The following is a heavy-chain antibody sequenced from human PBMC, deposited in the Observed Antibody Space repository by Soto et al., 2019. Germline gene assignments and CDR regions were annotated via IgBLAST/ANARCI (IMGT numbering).Heavy chain of an antibody. CDR2: ISHDGSNK. Sequence: HPGGSLRLSCAASGYNFSIYAMHWVLQAPGRGLEWVALISHDGSNKHNADSVKGRFTISRDNSKNTLYLQMNSLRTEDTAVYYCAREWNDCHDNYEGLAYWGQGTLVTVSS. J-gene: IGHJ4*02. D-gene: IGHD2-21*02. CDR1: GYNFSIYA. V-gene: IGHV3-30-3*01. CDR3: AREWNDCHDNYEGLAY.